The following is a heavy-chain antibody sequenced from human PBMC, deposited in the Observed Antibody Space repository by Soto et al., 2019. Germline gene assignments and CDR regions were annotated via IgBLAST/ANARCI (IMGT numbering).Heavy chain of an antibody. CDR1: GFTFSSYG. D-gene: IGHD1-20*01. CDR3: AKDKFPHSGIITDS. Sequence: PGGSLRLSCAASGFTFSSYGMHWVRQAPGKGLEWVAVISYDGSNKYYADSVKGRFTISRDNSKNTLYLQMNSLRAEDTAVYYCAKDKFPHSGIITDSWGQGTLVTVSS. CDR2: ISYDGSNK. V-gene: IGHV3-30*18. J-gene: IGHJ4*02.